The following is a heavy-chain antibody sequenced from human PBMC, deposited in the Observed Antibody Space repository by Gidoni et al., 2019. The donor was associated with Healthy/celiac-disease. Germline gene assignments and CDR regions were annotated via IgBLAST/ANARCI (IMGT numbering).Heavy chain of an antibody. D-gene: IGHD3-10*01. J-gene: IGHJ6*03. Sequence: QVQLQQWGAGLLKPSETLSLTCAVYGGSFSGYDWSWIRQPPGKGLEWIGEITHSGSTNYNPSLKSRVTISVDTSKNQFSLKLSSVTAADTAVYYCARGQTYYYGSGSYSRYYYYYYMDVWGKGTTVTVSS. CDR3: ARGQTYYYGSGSYSRYYYYYYMDV. CDR2: ITHSGST. V-gene: IGHV4-34*01. CDR1: GGSFSGYD.